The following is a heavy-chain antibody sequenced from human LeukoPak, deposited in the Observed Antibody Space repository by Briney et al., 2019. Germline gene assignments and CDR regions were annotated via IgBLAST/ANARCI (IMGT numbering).Heavy chain of an antibody. CDR3: AREGEWGVKFAFDI. V-gene: IGHV1-3*01. Sequence: ASVKVSCKASGHTFTGYYMHWVRQAPGQRLEWMGWINAGNGNTKYSQKFQGRVTTTRDTSASTAYMELSSLRSEDTAVYYCAREGEWGVKFAFDISGQGTMVTVSS. CDR1: GHTFTGYY. J-gene: IGHJ3*02. D-gene: IGHD3-10*01. CDR2: INAGNGNT.